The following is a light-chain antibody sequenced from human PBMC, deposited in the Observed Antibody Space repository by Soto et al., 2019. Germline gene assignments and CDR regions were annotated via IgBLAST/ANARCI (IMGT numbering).Light chain of an antibody. CDR3: SSYTRSSTVI. CDR2: GVN. CDR1: SSDVGGYNY. V-gene: IGLV2-14*01. Sequence: QSALTQPASVSGSPGQSITISCTGTSSDVGGYNYVSWYQQHPGKAPKLLIYGVNNRPSGVSNRFSGSKSGNTASLTISGLQAEGEADYYCSSYTRSSTVIFGGGTKLTVL. J-gene: IGLJ2*01.